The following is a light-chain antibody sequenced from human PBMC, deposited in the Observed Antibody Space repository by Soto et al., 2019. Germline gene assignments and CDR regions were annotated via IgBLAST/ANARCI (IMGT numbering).Light chain of an antibody. CDR3: QHFNSYPLP. Sequence: DVQMTRSPCTLSASVVGRVAITCVAGQSMSGCLAWYKQKQGKAHKFLLYDASSLESGVPSRFSGSGSGTQFTLTISGLQADDSATYYCQHFNSYPLPFGGGTKVDIK. CDR2: DAS. CDR1: QSMSGC. V-gene: IGKV1-5*01. J-gene: IGKJ4*01.